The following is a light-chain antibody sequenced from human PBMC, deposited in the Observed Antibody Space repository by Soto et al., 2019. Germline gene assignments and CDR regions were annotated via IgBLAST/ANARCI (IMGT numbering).Light chain of an antibody. CDR1: QNIRSY. Sequence: DIQMTQSPSSLSASVGERVTITCRASQNIRSYLYWYQQKPGKAPQLLIYATSTLQTGVPSWFSASGSGTDFILVISDLQPEFSATYYCQHGNWSRWTCGRGTKVEI. J-gene: IGKJ1*01. CDR2: ATS. V-gene: IGKV1-39*01. CDR3: QHGNWSRWT.